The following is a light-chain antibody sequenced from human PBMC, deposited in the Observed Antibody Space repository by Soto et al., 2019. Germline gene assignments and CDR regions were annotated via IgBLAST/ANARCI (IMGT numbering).Light chain of an antibody. CDR1: EGFAGR. J-gene: IGKJ1*01. Sequence: DSQLTQSPSTLSPWLGDRVTILSGAVEGFAGRLAWYQQRPGQAPTLLIYDVSTLESGVPSRFSGTGSGTEFTLTISGLQPDDFATYYCQQYNYYATFGPGTKVEVK. CDR2: DVS. V-gene: IGKV1-5*02. CDR3: QQYNYYAT.